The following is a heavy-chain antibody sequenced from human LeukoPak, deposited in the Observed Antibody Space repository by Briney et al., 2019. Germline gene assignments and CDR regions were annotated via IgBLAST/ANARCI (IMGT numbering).Heavy chain of an antibody. J-gene: IGHJ4*02. CDR1: GGSINGYY. Sequence: PSETLSLTFTVSGGSINGYYWSSIRQPAGKGLEWIGRIYTSGSTNYNPSLQSRVTMSVDTSKNQFSLKLSSVTAADTAVYYCARDDPTLGFDYWGQGTLVTVSS. CDR3: ARDDPTLGFDY. CDR2: IYTSGST. D-gene: IGHD3-16*01. V-gene: IGHV4-4*07.